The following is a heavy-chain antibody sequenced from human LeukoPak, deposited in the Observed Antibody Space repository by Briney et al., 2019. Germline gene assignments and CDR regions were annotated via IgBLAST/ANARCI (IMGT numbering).Heavy chain of an antibody. CDR1: GFTFSSYS. Sequence: GGSLRLSCAASGFTFSSYSMNWVRQAPGKGLEWVSSISSSSSYIYYADSVKGRFTISRDNAKNSLYLQMNSLRDEDTAVYYCARDGNGYCSSTSCSYYYYGMDVWGQGTTVTVSS. V-gene: IGHV3-21*01. CDR3: ARDGNGYCSSTSCSYYYYGMDV. D-gene: IGHD2-2*03. CDR2: ISSSSSYI. J-gene: IGHJ6*02.